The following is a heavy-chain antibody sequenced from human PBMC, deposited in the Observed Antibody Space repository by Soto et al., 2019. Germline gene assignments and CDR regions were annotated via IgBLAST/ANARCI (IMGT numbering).Heavy chain of an antibody. Sequence: TLSLTCIVSGGSVSSSNWWGWVRQPPGKGLEWIGEIYHSGSTTYNPSLKSRATISVDKSENQFSLRLKSVTAADTAVYYCASVGSDYDNSGYYLPWGPGTLI. D-gene: IGHD3-22*01. CDR2: IYHSGST. J-gene: IGHJ5*02. V-gene: IGHV4-4*02. CDR1: GGSVSSSNW. CDR3: ASVGSDYDNSGYYLP.